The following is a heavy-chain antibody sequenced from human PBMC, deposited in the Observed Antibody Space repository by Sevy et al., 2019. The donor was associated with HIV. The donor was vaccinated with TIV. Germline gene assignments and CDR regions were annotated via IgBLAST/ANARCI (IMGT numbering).Heavy chain of an antibody. Sequence: GALRLSCAAFWFTFRSNWMNWGRQAPGEGLEWGANIKADGSDKHYVDSVEGRFTISRDNAKNLLFLQMNSLRVEDTAVYYCAHETFGRFESWGQGTLVTVSS. V-gene: IGHV3-7*01. J-gene: IGHJ4*02. D-gene: IGHD3-16*01. CDR2: IKADGSDK. CDR1: WFTFRSNW. CDR3: AHETFGRFES.